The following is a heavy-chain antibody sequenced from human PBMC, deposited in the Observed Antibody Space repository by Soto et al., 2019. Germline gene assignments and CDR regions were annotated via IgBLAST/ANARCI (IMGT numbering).Heavy chain of an antibody. D-gene: IGHD3-16*02. CDR1: GYTFTSYG. Sequence: ASVKVSCKASGYTFTSYGISWVRQAPGQGLEWMGWISAYNGNTNYAQKLQGRVTMTTDTSTSTAYMELRSLRSDDTAVYYCARVRLTFGGVIALPYYFDYWGQGTLVTVSS. CDR2: ISAYNGNT. CDR3: ARVRLTFGGVIALPYYFDY. V-gene: IGHV1-18*01. J-gene: IGHJ4*02.